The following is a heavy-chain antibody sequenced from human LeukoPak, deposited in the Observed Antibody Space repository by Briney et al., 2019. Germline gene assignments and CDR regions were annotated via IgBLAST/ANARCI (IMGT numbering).Heavy chain of an antibody. CDR1: GYTFTSYG. Sequence: ASVKVSCKASGYTFTSYGISGVRQAPGQGLEWMGWISAYNGNTNYAQKLQGRVTMTTDTSKSTAYMELRSLRSDDTAVYYCARDSVLRYQLLYYYYGMDVWGQGTTVTVSS. CDR2: ISAYNGNT. V-gene: IGHV1-18*01. J-gene: IGHJ6*02. D-gene: IGHD2-2*01. CDR3: ARDSVLRYQLLYYYYGMDV.